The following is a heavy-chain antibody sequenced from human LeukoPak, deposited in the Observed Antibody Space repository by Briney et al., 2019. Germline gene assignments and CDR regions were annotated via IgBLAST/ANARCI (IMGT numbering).Heavy chain of an antibody. D-gene: IGHD6-19*01. CDR2: INPSGGST. CDR3: ARVRAVAGTFDY. Sequence: ASVKVSCKASGYIFTSYYIHWVRQAPGQGLEWMGIINPSGGSTSYAQKFQGRVTMTRDTSTSTVYMELSSLRSEDTAVYYCARVRAVAGTFDYWGQGTLVTVSS. CDR1: GYIFTSYY. J-gene: IGHJ4*02. V-gene: IGHV1-46*01.